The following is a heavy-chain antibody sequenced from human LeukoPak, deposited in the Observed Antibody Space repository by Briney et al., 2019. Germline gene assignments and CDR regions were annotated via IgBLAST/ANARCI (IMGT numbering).Heavy chain of an antibody. CDR1: GGSISSNY. J-gene: IGHJ4*02. CDR3: ARQWLL. Sequence: SETVSLTCSVSGGSISSNYWSWIRQPPGKGLEWIGYIHYSLSTNYNPSLKSRVTISADTSKNQFSLNLSSVTAADTAVYYCARQWLLWGQGTLVTVSS. D-gene: IGHD6-19*01. CDR2: IHYSLST. V-gene: IGHV4-59*08.